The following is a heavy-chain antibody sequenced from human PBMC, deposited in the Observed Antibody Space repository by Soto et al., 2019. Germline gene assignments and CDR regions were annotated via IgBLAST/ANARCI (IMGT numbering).Heavy chain of an antibody. CDR2: MSPYSGNT. D-gene: IGHD6-6*01. J-gene: IGHJ5*02. V-gene: IGHV1-8*01. CDR1: GYTFTTYD. Sequence: QVPLVQSGAEVKKPGASVRVSCKASGYTFTTYDINWVRQATGQGLEWMGWMSPYSGNTGFAQKFQGRITMTTNTTISTAYMELNSLRSDDSAEYYCARGGYSSSWEFDLWGQGTLVTVSP. CDR3: ARGGYSSSWEFDL.